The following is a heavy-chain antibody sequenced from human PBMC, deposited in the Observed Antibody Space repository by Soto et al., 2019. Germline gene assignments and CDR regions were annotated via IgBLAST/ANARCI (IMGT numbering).Heavy chain of an antibody. CDR3: ARDPGNDAAIDY. CDR2: ISSSSSYT. V-gene: IGHV3-11*06. CDR1: EVNISDYD. D-gene: IGHD1-1*01. Sequence: GGSKRHSKGAAEVNISDYDMSLIRQAPGKGLEWVSYISSSSSYTNYADSVKGRFTISRDNSKNALYLQMNSLRAGDTAVYHCARDPGNDAAIDYWGQGTLVTVSS. J-gene: IGHJ4*02.